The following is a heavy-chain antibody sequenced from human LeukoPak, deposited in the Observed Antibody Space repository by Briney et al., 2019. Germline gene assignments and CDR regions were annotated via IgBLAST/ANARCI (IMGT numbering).Heavy chain of an antibody. J-gene: IGHJ5*02. CDR3: AKDPYHTIFGVVIGTFDP. Sequence: GGSLRLSCAASGFSFSSYGMHWVRQAPGKGLEWVAFIRYDGSNKYYADSVKGRFTISRDNSKNTLYLQMNSLRAEDTAVYYCAKDPYHTIFGVVIGTFDPWGQGTLVTVSS. D-gene: IGHD3-3*01. CDR1: GFSFSSYG. V-gene: IGHV3-30*02. CDR2: IRYDGSNK.